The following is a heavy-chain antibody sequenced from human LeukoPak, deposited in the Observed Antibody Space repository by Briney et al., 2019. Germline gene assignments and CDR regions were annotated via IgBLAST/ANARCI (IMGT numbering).Heavy chain of an antibody. J-gene: IGHJ6*02. V-gene: IGHV1-69*13. CDR2: IIPIFGTA. CDR3: ARVDYYDSSGYYPLGMDV. CDR1: GGTFSSYA. Sequence: GASVKVSCKASGGTFSSYAISWVRQAPGQGLEWMGGIIPIFGTANYAQKFQGRVTITADESTSTAYMELSSLRSEDTAAYYCARVDYYDSSGYYPLGMDVWGQGTTVTVSS. D-gene: IGHD3-22*01.